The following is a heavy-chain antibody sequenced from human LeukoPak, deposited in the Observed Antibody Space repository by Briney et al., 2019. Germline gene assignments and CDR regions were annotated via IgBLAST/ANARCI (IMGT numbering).Heavy chain of an antibody. J-gene: IGHJ4*02. D-gene: IGHD2-21*01. Sequence: GRSLRLSCAASGFTFSSYAMHWVRQAPGKGLEWVAVISYDGSNKYYADSVKGRFTISRDNSKNMLYLQMNSLRAEDTAVYYCARDVVPSGYWGQGTLVTVSS. CDR1: GFTFSSYA. CDR3: ARDVVPSGY. CDR2: ISYDGSNK. V-gene: IGHV3-30*04.